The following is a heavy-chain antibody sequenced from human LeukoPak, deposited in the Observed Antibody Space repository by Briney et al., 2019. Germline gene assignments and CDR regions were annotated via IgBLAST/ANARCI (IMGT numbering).Heavy chain of an antibody. CDR2: ISGSGGST. V-gene: IGHV3-23*01. J-gene: IGHJ4*02. CDR3: AKPHFYYYDSSGYYPFDY. D-gene: IGHD3-22*01. CDR1: GFTFSSYA. Sequence: GGSLRLSCAASGFTFSSYAMSWVRQAPGKGLEWVSAISGSGGSTYYADSVKGRFTISRDNSKNTLYLQMNSLRAEDTVVYYCAKPHFYYYDSSGYYPFDYWGQGTLVTVSS.